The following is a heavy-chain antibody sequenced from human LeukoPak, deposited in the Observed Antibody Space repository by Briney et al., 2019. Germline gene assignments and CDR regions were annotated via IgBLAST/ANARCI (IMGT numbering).Heavy chain of an antibody. CDR3: ARDSVTPGNWFDP. V-gene: IGHV1-69*04. D-gene: IGHD4-17*01. CDR1: GGTFSSYA. CDR2: IIPILGIA. J-gene: IGHJ5*02. Sequence: GASVKVSCKASGGTFSSYAISWVRQAPGQGLEWMGRIIPILGIANYAQKFQGRVTITADKSTSTAYMELSSLRSEDTAVYYCARDSVTPGNWFDPWGQGTLVTVSS.